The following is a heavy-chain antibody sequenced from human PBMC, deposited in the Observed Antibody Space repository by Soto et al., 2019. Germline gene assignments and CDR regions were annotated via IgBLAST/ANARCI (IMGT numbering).Heavy chain of an antibody. CDR2: INPSGGST. CDR3: ASSVSGSGWFDY. Sequence: ASVKVSCKASGYTFTSYYMHWVRQAPGQGLEWMGIINPSGGSTSYAQKFQGRVTMTRDTSTSTVYMELSSLRSEDMAVYYCASSVSGSGWFDYWGQGTLVTVSS. CDR1: GYTFTSYY. D-gene: IGHD6-19*01. J-gene: IGHJ4*02. V-gene: IGHV1-46*01.